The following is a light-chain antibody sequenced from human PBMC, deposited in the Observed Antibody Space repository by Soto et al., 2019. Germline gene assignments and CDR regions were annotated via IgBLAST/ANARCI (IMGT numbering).Light chain of an antibody. CDR3: QKYNSAPPFT. V-gene: IGKV1-27*01. CDR1: QAFGNN. CDR2: AAS. Sequence: DIQMTQSPSSLSASVGDRVTIPCRAGQAFGNNLAWYKQKPGKVPKLLIYAASTLQSGVPSRFSGSGSGTDFTLTISSLQPEDVATYYCQKYNSAPPFTFGPGTKVDIK. J-gene: IGKJ3*01.